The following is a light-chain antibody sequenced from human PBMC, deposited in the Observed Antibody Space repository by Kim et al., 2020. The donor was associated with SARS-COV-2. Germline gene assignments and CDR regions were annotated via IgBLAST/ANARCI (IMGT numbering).Light chain of an antibody. J-gene: IGLJ3*02. CDR1: SGHSSYA. CDR3: QTWGTGTWV. Sequence: SAKLTCTLSSGHSSYAIAWHQQQPEKGPRYLMKLNSDGSHTKGDGIPDRFSGSSSGAERYLTISSLQSEDEADYYCQTWGTGTWVFGGGTKLTVL. CDR2: LNSDGSH. V-gene: IGLV4-69*01.